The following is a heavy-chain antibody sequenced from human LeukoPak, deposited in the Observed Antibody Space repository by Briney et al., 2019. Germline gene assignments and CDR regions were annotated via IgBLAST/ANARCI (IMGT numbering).Heavy chain of an antibody. CDR2: IYSGGST. V-gene: IGHV3-53*01. CDR3: AKGFRGSSGYYYYFDY. Sequence: GGSLRLSCAASGFTVSSNYMSWVRQAPGKGLEWVSVIYSGGSTYYADSVKGRFTISRDNSKNTLYLQMNSLRAEDTAVYYCAKGFRGSSGYYYYFDYWGQGTLVTVSS. J-gene: IGHJ4*02. CDR1: GFTVSSNY. D-gene: IGHD3-22*01.